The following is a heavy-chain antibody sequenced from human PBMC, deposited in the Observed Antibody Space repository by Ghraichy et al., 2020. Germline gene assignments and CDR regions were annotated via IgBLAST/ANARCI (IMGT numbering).Heavy chain of an antibody. CDR1: GYTFTSYG. CDR2: ISAYNGNT. D-gene: IGHD3-22*01. V-gene: IGHV1-18*01. CDR3: ARSYDSSGPLYYYYGMDV. J-gene: IGHJ6*02. Sequence: ASVKVSCKASGYTFTSYGISWVREAPGQGLEWMGWISAYNGNTNYAQKLQGRVTMTTDTSTSTAYMELRSLRSDDTAVYYCARSYDSSGPLYYYYGMDVWGQGTTVTVSS.